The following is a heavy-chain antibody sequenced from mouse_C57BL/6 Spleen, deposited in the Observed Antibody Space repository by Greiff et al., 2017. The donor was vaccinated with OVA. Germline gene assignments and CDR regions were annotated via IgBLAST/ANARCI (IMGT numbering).Heavy chain of an antibody. J-gene: IGHJ4*01. CDR2: ISYDGSN. Sequence: EVKLMESGPGLVKPSQSLSLTCSVTGYSITSGYYWNWIRQFPGNKLEWMGYISYDGSNNYNPSLKNRISITRDTSKNQCFLKLNSVTTEDTATYYCARGDDYDRRGYAMDYWGQGTSVTVSS. CDR1: GYSITSGYY. CDR3: ARGDDYDRRGYAMDY. D-gene: IGHD2-4*01. V-gene: IGHV3-6*01.